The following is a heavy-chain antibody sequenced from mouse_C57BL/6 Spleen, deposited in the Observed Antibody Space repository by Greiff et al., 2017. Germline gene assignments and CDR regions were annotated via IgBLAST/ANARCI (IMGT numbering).Heavy chain of an antibody. CDR3: ESTAQATWGFVDY. CDR1: GFTFSSYG. D-gene: IGHD3-2*02. J-gene: IGHJ2*01. V-gene: IGHV5-6*01. Sequence: EVKVVESGGDLVQPGGSLKLSCAASGFTFSSYGMSWVRQPPDKRLEWVATVSSGGSYTYYPDSVTGRFTISRDNAKNTLYLQMSSLKSEGTATYYCESTAQATWGFVDYWGQGTTLTVSS. CDR2: VSSGGSYT.